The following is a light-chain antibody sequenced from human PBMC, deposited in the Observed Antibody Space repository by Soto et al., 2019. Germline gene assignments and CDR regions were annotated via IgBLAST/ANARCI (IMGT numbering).Light chain of an antibody. CDR3: SSYTSSYTRV. CDR2: DVS. Sequence: QSVLTQPASVSGSPGQSITISCTGTSSDVGGYNYVSWYQQHPGKAPKLMIYDVSNRPSGVSNRFSGSKSGNTASLTISGLQAEDEADYYCSSYTSSYTRVFGTGTKVNVL. V-gene: IGLV2-14*01. J-gene: IGLJ1*01. CDR1: SSDVGGYNY.